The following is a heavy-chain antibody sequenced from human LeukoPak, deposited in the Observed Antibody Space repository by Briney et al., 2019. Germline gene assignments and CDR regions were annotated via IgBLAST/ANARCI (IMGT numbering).Heavy chain of an antibody. V-gene: IGHV3-74*01. D-gene: IGHD3-22*01. CDR1: GFTFSSYW. CDR2: INNDGSST. CDR3: AKSWNYYDSSGDDALDI. J-gene: IGHJ3*02. Sequence: PAGGSLRLSCGASGFTFSSYWMHWVRQAPGKGLVWVSRINNDGSSTSYADSVQGRFTISRDNAKNTLYLQMNSLRVEDTAVYYCAKSWNYYDSSGDDALDIWGQGTMVTVSS.